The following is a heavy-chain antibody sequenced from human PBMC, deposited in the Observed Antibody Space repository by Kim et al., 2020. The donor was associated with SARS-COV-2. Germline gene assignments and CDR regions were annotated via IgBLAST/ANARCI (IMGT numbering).Heavy chain of an antibody. Sequence: ASVKVSCKASGYTFTSYGISWVRQAPGQGLEWMGWISAYNGNTNYAQKLQGRVTMTTDTSTSTAYMELRSLRSDDTAVYYCAREILSFEYSSGWYTPQAFYFDYWGQGTLVTVSS. CDR2: ISAYNGNT. CDR1: GYTFTSYG. D-gene: IGHD6-19*01. V-gene: IGHV1-18*04. CDR3: AREILSFEYSSGWYTPQAFYFDY. J-gene: IGHJ4*02.